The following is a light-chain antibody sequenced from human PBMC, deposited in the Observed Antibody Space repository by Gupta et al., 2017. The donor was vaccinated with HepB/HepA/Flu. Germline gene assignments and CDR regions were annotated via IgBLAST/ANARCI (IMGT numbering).Light chain of an antibody. CDR1: QSVSSY. Sequence: EIVLTQSPATLSLSPEERATLSCRDSQSVSSYLAWYQQKPGQARRLIIHDASNRASGIPDRFSGSGAWTDFTITISSLEPEDFVVYYLQQRRTWWAFGQGTKVEIK. V-gene: IGKV3-11*01. CDR3: QQRRTWWA. CDR2: DAS. J-gene: IGKJ1*01.